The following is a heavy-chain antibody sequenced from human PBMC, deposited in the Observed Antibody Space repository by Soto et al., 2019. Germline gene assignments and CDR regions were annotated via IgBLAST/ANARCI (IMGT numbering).Heavy chain of an antibody. J-gene: IGHJ4*02. CDR3: GRGMTTVATFEY. CDR1: GGSISSGGYS. D-gene: IGHD4-17*01. CDR2: IYHSGST. Sequence: QLQLQESGSGLVKPSQTLSLTCAVSGGSISSGGYSCNWIRQPPGKGLEWIGYIYHSGSTYYNPRVKRRVTISVDMAKNQFSLKLSSVTAADTAVYYCGRGMTTVATFEYWGEGTLVTV. V-gene: IGHV4-30-2*01.